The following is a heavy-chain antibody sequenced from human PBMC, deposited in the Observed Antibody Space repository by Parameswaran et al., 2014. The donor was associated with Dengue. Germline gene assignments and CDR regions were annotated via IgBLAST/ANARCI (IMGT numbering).Heavy chain of an antibody. CDR1: EAPSRSSA. J-gene: IGHJ4*02. CDR3: ARDGLSSSWNPSGGYFDY. CDR2: SIPIFDTA. V-gene: IGHV1-69*13. Sequence: PSVKVSVQGFSEAPSRSSAISWVRQAPGTRGWSGMGGSIPIFDTANYAQKFQGRITITADEATSTAYMVLSSLRSDDTAVYYCARDGLSSSWNPSGGYFDYWGPGNPGHRLL. D-gene: IGHD6-13*01.